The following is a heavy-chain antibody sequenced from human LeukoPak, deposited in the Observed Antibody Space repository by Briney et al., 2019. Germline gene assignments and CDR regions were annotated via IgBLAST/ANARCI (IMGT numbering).Heavy chain of an antibody. CDR3: ARDPEGYSYGCSNY. D-gene: IGHD5-18*01. CDR2: IKQDGREE. J-gene: IGHJ4*02. V-gene: IGHV3-7*01. CDR1: GFNFSRNW. Sequence: GGSLRLSCAASGFNFSRNWMTWVRQAPGKGLEWVANIKQDGREEYYVDSVKGRFTISRDNAKNSLYLQMNSLRAEDTAVYYCARDPEGYSYGCSNYWGQGTLVTVSS.